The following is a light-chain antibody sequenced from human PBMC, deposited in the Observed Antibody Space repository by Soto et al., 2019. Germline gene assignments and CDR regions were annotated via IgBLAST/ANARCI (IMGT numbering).Light chain of an antibody. V-gene: IGKV1-5*01. CDR1: QSISSW. CDR3: QQYRT. CDR2: DAS. J-gene: IGKJ2*01. Sequence: DIQMTQSPSTLSASVGVRVTITCRASQSISSWLAWYQQKPGKAPKLLIYDASSLESGVPSRFSGSGSGTEFTLTISSLQPDDFATYYCQQYRTFGQGTKLEIK.